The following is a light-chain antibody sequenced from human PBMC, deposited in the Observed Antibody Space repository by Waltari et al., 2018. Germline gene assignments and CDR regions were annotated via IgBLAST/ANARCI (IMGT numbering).Light chain of an antibody. Sequence: IVLPQSPDSLAVSLDAGAPIHVRSSRSVLSSSNNRNYLGWYQQKPGQPPKLLISWASTREVGVPDRFSGSGSGTDFTLTISSLQAEDVALYYCQQCYTFPYTFGQGTKLELK. CDR2: WAS. J-gene: IGKJ2*01. CDR3: QQCYTFPYT. V-gene: IGKV4-1*01. CDR1: RSVLSSSNNRNY.